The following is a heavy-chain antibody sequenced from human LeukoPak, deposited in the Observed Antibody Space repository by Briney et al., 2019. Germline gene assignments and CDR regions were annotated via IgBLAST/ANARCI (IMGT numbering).Heavy chain of an antibody. CDR2: INSDGSST. D-gene: IGHD6-19*01. J-gene: IGHJ3*02. CDR3: ARGSDGQWLVNAFDI. CDR1: GFAFSSYW. V-gene: IGHV3-74*01. Sequence: GGSLRLSCAASGFAFSSYWMHWVRQAPGKGLVWVSRINSDGSSTSYADSVKGRFTISRDNAKNTLYLQMNSLRAEDTAVYYCARGSDGQWLVNAFDIWGQGTMVTVSS.